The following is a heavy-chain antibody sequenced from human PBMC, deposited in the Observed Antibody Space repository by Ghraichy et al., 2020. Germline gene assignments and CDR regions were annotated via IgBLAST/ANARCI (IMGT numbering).Heavy chain of an antibody. J-gene: IGHJ6*02. CDR2: IYYSGST. CDR3: ARVYYDFWSGYYNGYYYYGMDV. Sequence: ESLNISCTVSGGSISSYYWSWIRQPPGKGLEWIGYIYYSGSTNYNPSLKSRVTISVDTSKNQFSLKLSSVTAADTAVYYCARVYYDFWSGYYNGYYYYGMDVWGQGTTVTVSS. CDR1: GGSISSYY. V-gene: IGHV4-59*01. D-gene: IGHD3-3*01.